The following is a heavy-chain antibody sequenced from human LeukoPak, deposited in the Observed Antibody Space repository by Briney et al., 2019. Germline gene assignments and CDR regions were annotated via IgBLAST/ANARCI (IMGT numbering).Heavy chain of an antibody. Sequence: SETLSLTCAVYGGSFSGYYWSWIRQPPGKGLEWIGEINHSGSTNYNPSLKSRVTISVDTSKNQFSLKLSSVTAADTAVYYCAREGGSYEFGAFDIWAKGQWSPSLQ. J-gene: IGHJ3*02. V-gene: IGHV4-34*01. CDR2: INHSGST. D-gene: IGHD1-26*01. CDR3: AREGGSYEFGAFDI. CDR1: GGSFSGYY.